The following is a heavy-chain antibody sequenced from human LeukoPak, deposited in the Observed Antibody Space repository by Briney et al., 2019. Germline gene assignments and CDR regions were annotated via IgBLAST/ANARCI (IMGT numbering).Heavy chain of an antibody. CDR2: INHSGST. Sequence: PPETLSLTCAVYGGSFSGYYWSWIRQPPGKGLEWIGEINHSGSTNYNPSLKSRVTISVDTSKNQFSLKLSSVTAADTAVYYCARGWRYDILTGYPHWYYYSTTWTSGAKGPRSPSP. CDR3: ARGWRYDILTGYPHWYYYSTTWTS. D-gene: IGHD3-9*01. J-gene: IGHJ6*03. V-gene: IGHV4-34*01. CDR1: GGSFSGYY.